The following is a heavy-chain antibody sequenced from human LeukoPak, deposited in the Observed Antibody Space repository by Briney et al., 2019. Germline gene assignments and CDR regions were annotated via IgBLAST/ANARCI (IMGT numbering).Heavy chain of an antibody. V-gene: IGHV3-7*01. J-gene: IGHJ5*02. D-gene: IGHD1-1*01. CDR3: ARDKGGTGTNWFDP. CDR2: IKQDGSEK. Sequence: PRGPLRLPCAASGLTISSYWLTRVRQAPGQGPASVANIKQDGSEKYYVDSVKGRFTISRDNAKNSLYLQMNSLRAEDTAVYYCARDKGGTGTNWFDPWGQGTLVTVSS. CDR1: GLTISSYW.